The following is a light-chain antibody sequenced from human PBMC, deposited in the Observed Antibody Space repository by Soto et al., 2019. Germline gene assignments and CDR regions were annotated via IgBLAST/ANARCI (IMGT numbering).Light chain of an antibody. J-gene: IGLJ1*01. CDR1: SSDVCDFNY. CDR2: DVS. CDR3: SSYTSSSTLYV. Sequence: QSVLTQYASVSGSPGQSITISCTGTSSDVCDFNYVSWYQQHPGKAPKLIIYDVSNRPSGVSNRFSGSKSGNTASLTISGLQAEDEADYYCSSYTSSSTLYVFGTGTKVTVL. V-gene: IGLV2-14*01.